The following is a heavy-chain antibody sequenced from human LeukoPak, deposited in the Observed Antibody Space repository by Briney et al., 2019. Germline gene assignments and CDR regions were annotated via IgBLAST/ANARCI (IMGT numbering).Heavy chain of an antibody. CDR2: ISYDGSNK. Sequence: PGRSLRLSCAASGFTFSSYAMHWVRQAPGKGLEWVAVISYDGSNKYYADSVKGRFTMYRDNSKNTLYLQMKSLRAEDTAVYYCAREYSSGPRYYYYGMDVWGQGTTVTVPS. V-gene: IGHV3-30-3*01. D-gene: IGHD6-19*01. CDR1: GFTFSSYA. J-gene: IGHJ6*02. CDR3: AREYSSGPRYYYYGMDV.